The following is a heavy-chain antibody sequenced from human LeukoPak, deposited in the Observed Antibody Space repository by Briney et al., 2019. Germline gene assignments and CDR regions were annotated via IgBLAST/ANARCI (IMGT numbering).Heavy chain of an antibody. CDR3: AKAGAVVVVAAKFFDY. Sequence: GGTLRLSCAASGFTFSSYGMSWVRQAPGKGLEWVSAISGSGGGTFYADSVRGRFTISRDNSKNTVYLQMNSLRAEDTAVYYCAKAGAVVVVAAKFFDYWGQGTLVTVSS. D-gene: IGHD2-15*01. J-gene: IGHJ4*02. CDR2: ISGSGGGT. CDR1: GFTFSSYG. V-gene: IGHV3-23*01.